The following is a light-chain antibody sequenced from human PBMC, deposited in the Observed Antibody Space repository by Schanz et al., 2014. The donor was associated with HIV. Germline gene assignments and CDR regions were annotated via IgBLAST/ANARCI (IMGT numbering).Light chain of an antibody. V-gene: IGLV2-23*02. CDR1: SSDIGNYNL. Sequence: QSALTQPASVSGSPGQSITISCTGTSSDIGNYNLVSWFQHHPGEAPKIMIFEVRKRPSGVSGRFSGSKSGNTASLTVSGLQAEDEGDYFCSSYEGNNILVFGGGTKLTVL. CDR2: EVR. J-gene: IGLJ3*02. CDR3: SSYEGNNILV.